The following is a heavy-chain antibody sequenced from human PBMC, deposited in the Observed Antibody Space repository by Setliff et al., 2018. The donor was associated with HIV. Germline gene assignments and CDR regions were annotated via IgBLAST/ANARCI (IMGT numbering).Heavy chain of an antibody. V-gene: IGHV4-34*01. Sequence: PSETLSLTCSVYGTSFSDHYWSWVRQTPGKGLECIGEMNQSGTTNYNPSLKSRVTMSIDTSERQFSLKLTSVTAADTAVYYCVRWYYCVSGACYRADYWGQGTMVTVSS. CDR2: MNQSGTT. D-gene: IGHD2-21*02. CDR1: GTSFSDHY. CDR3: VRWYYCVSGACYRADY. J-gene: IGHJ4*02.